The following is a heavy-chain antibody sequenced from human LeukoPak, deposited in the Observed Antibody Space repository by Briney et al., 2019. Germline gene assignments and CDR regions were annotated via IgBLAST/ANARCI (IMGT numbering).Heavy chain of an antibody. D-gene: IGHD4/OR15-4a*01. V-gene: IGHV3-23*01. CDR2: ISGSGSST. CDR1: GFTFSSYV. J-gene: IGHJ4*02. CDR3: AKERDYGPADY. Sequence: PGGSLRLSCAASGFTFSSYVMSWVRQAPGKGLEWVSTISGSGSSTYYADSVKGRFTVSRDNSKNTLFLQMNSLRAEDTAIYYCAKERDYGPADYWGQGTLVTVSS.